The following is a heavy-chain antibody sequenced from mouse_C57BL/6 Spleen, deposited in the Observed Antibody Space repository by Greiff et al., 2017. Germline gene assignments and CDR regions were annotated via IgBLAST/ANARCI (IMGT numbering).Heavy chain of an antibody. D-gene: IGHD1-1*01. CDR3: ARSGYGSSPYWYFDV. J-gene: IGHJ1*03. V-gene: IGHV1-82*01. CDR1: GYAFSSSW. Sequence: VQVVESGPELVKPGASVKISCKASGYAFSSSWMNWVKQRPGKGLEWIGRIYPGDGDTNYNGKFKGKATLTADKSSSTAYMQLSSLTAEDSAVYFCARSGYGSSPYWYFDVWGTGTTVTVSS. CDR2: IYPGDGDT.